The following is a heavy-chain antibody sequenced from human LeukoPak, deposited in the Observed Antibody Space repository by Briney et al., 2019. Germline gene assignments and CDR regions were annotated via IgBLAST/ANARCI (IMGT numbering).Heavy chain of an antibody. V-gene: IGHV1-69*13. J-gene: IGHJ4*02. Sequence: GASVKVSCKASGGTFSSYAISWVRQAPGQGLEWMGGIIPIFGTANYAQKFQGRVTITADESTSTAYMELSSLRSEDTAVYYCARVPQGSSWPYYFDYWGQGTLVTVSS. CDR3: ARVPQGSSWPYYFDY. CDR1: GGTFSSYA. D-gene: IGHD6-13*01. CDR2: IIPIFGTA.